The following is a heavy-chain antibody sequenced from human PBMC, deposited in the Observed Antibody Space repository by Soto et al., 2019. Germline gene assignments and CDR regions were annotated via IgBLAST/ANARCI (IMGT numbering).Heavy chain of an antibody. Sequence: QVQLVESGGGVVQPGRSLRLSCAASGFSFSSYGMHWVRQAPGKGLEWVAMISYDGTDEYYADSVKGRFTIARDNSKNAVYLQMNSLRAEDTAVYYCAKQESEWNDHFGYWGQGTLVTVSS. J-gene: IGHJ4*02. CDR2: ISYDGTDE. D-gene: IGHD1-1*01. CDR1: GFSFSSYG. V-gene: IGHV3-30*18. CDR3: AKQESEWNDHFGY.